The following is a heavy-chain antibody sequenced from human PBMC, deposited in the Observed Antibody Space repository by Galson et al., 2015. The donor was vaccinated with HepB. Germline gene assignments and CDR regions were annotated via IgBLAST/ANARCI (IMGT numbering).Heavy chain of an antibody. CDR1: GGTFSSYA. J-gene: IGHJ3*02. D-gene: IGHD3-10*01. CDR2: IIPILGIA. V-gene: IGHV1-69*04. Sequence: SVKVSCKASGGTFSSYAISWVRQAPGQGLEWMGRIIPILGIANYAQKFQGRVTITADKSTSTAYMELSSLRSEDTAVYYCARGLVRITMVRGALRAFDIWGQGTMVTVSS. CDR3: ARGLVRITMVRGALRAFDI.